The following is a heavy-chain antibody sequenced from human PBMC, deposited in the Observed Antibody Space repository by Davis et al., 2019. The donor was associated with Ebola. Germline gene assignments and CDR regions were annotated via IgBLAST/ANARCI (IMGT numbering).Heavy chain of an antibody. CDR3: ARALSATEAAVTGVYFDY. Sequence: PGGSLRLSCAASGFSLTTYWMSWVRQAPGKGLEWVANLDHGGSGKYYVDSVKGRFTISRDSAKNSLYLQMNSLRAEDTAIYYCARALSATEAAVTGVYFDYWGQGLLVTVSS. CDR1: GFSLTTYW. D-gene: IGHD6-13*01. J-gene: IGHJ4*02. V-gene: IGHV3-7*01. CDR2: LDHGGSGK.